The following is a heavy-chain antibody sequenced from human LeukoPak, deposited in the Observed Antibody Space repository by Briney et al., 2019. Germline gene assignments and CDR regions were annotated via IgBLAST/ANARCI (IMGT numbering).Heavy chain of an antibody. V-gene: IGHV4-39*07. CDR1: GGSISSSSYY. CDR3: ARSGLGVTTDNWFDP. CDR2: IYYSGST. Sequence: SETLSLTCTVSGGSISSSSYYWGWIRQPPGKGLEWIGSIYYSGSTYYNPSLKSRVTISVDTSKNQFSLKLSSVTAADTAVYYCARSGLGVTTDNWFDPWGQGTLVTVSS. D-gene: IGHD4-17*01. J-gene: IGHJ5*02.